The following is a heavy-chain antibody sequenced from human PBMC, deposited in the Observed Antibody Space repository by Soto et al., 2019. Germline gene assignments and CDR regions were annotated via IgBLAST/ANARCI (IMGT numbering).Heavy chain of an antibody. V-gene: IGHV1-8*01. J-gene: IGHJ5*02. D-gene: IGHD3-16*01. CDR2: MNPDSGNT. CDR1: GYTFTNYD. Sequence: QVQLVQSGAEVKKPGASVKVSCKASGYTFTNYDIHWVRQATGQGLEWMGWMNPDSGNTGQSKQFQGRVTMTRDTSISTAYMEVSSPRSRDTAVYYRARGRFRRAWFDPWGQGTLVTVSS. CDR3: ARGRFRRAWFDP.